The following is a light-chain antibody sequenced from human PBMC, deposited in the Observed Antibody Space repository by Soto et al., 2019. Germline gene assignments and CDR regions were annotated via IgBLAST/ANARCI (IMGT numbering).Light chain of an antibody. J-gene: IGKJ2*03. CDR1: QSVSSSN. Sequence: EIVLTQSPGTLSLSPGERATLSCRASQSVSSSNLAWYQHKPGQAPRLVMYGASSRATGIPDRFSGSGSGTDFALTISRLEPEDFAIYYCQQYVASPVCFGQGTKLEIK. CDR2: GAS. V-gene: IGKV3-20*01. CDR3: QQYVASPVC.